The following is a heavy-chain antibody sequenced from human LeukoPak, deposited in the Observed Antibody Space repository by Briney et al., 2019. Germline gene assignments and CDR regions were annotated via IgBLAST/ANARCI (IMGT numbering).Heavy chain of an antibody. V-gene: IGHV1-46*01. CDR2: INPSDRST. CDR3: ARIYCSGGSCYYGFDS. J-gene: IGHJ4*02. CDR1: GYPFTSYY. D-gene: IGHD2-15*01. Sequence: ASVKVSFKASGYPFTSYYIHWVRQAPGQGLEWMGIINPSDRSTSYAQKFQGRVTMTRDTSTSTVYMELSSLRSEDTAVYYCARIYCSGGSCYYGFDSWGQGTLVTVSS.